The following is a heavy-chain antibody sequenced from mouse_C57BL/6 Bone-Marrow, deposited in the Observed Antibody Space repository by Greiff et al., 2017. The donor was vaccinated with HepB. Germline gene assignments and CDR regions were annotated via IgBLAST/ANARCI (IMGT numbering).Heavy chain of an antibody. CDR2: IDPETGGT. CDR3: TRKDPVYFDY. V-gene: IGHV1-15*01. CDR1: GYTFTDYE. J-gene: IGHJ2*01. Sequence: QVQLKESGAELVRPGASVTLSCKASGYTFTDYEMHWVKQTPVHGLEWIGAIDPETGGTAYNQKFKGKAILTADKSSSTAYMELRSLTSADSAVYYCTRKDPVYFDYWGQGTTLTVSS.